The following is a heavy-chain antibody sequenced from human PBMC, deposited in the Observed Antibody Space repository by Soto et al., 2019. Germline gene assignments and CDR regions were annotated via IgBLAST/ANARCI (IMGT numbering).Heavy chain of an antibody. V-gene: IGHV6-1*01. CDR1: GDSVSSNSAA. Sequence: LTCAISGDSVSSNSAAWNWIRQSPSRGLEWLGRAYYRSKWYNDYAVSVKSRITINPDTSKNQFSLQLNSVTPEDTAVYYCARDTNYSNYGPNWFDPWGQGTLVTVSS. D-gene: IGHD4-4*01. CDR2: AYYRSKWYN. J-gene: IGHJ5*02. CDR3: ARDTNYSNYGPNWFDP.